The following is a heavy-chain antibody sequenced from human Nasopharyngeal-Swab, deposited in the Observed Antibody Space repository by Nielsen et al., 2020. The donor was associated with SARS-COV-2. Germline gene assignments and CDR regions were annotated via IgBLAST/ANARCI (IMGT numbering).Heavy chain of an antibody. J-gene: IGHJ4*02. CDR3: ARGGSGWYPFDY. CDR1: GGSISSYY. CDR2: IYYSGST. D-gene: IGHD6-19*01. V-gene: IGHV4-59*01. Sequence: SETLSLTCTVSGGSISSYYWSWIRQPPGKGLEWIGYIYYSGSTNYNPSLKSRVTISVDTSKNQFSLKLSSVTAADTAVYYCARGGSGWYPFDYWGQGTLVTVSS.